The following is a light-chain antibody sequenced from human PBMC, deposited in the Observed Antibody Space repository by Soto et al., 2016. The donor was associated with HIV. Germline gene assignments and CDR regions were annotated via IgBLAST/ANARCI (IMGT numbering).Light chain of an antibody. CDR1: QMINSY. CDR2: AAS. Sequence: DIQMTQSPSSLSAFIGDRVTITCRASQMINSYLNWYQQKPAKAPRLLIYAASTLQVGVPSRFSGSGSGTDFSLTISSLQPDDFATYYCQQYNSYYTFGQGTKLEIK. V-gene: IGKV1-39*01. J-gene: IGKJ2*01. CDR3: QQYNSYYT.